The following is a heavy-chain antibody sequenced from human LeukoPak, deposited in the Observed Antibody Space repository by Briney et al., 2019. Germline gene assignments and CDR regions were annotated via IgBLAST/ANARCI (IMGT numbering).Heavy chain of an antibody. CDR1: GFTFSSYA. Sequence: GGSLRLSCAASGFTFSSYAMSWVRQAPGKGLEWVSAISGSGGSTYYADSVKGRFTISRDDSKNTLYLQMNSLRAEDTAVYYCAKDRRPGIAAAGTPGWFDPWGQGTLVTVSS. CDR3: AKDRRPGIAAAGTPGWFDP. CDR2: ISGSGGST. V-gene: IGHV3-23*01. D-gene: IGHD6-13*01. J-gene: IGHJ5*02.